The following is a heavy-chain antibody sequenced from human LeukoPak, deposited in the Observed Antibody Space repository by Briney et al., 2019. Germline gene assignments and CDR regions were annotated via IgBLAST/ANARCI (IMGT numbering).Heavy chain of an antibody. J-gene: IGHJ4*02. CDR1: GGSISSYY. V-gene: IGHV4-59*01. D-gene: IGHD3-10*01. CDR2: IYYSGST. Sequence: SETLSLTCTVSGGSISSYYWSWIRQPPGKGLEWIGYIYYSGSTNYNPSLKSRVTISVDTSKNQFSLKLSSVTAADTAVYYCASSPGSSGSYYLPFDYWGQGTLVTVSS. CDR3: ASSPGSSGSYYLPFDY.